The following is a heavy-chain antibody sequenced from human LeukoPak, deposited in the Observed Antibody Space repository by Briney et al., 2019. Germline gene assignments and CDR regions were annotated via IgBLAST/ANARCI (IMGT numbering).Heavy chain of an antibody. CDR3: ARLGWSSSSVAGYYYYMDV. D-gene: IGHD6-6*01. Sequence: ASVKVSCKASGYTFTSYGISWVRQAPGQGLEWMGWISAYNGNTNYAQKFQGRVTMTRDTSISTAYMELSRLRSDDTAVYYCARLGWSSSSVAGYYYYMDVWGKGTTVTVSS. J-gene: IGHJ6*03. CDR1: GYTFTSYG. V-gene: IGHV1-18*01. CDR2: ISAYNGNT.